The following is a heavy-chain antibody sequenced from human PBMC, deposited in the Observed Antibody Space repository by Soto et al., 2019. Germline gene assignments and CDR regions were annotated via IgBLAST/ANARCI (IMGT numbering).Heavy chain of an antibody. CDR3: ARADRKWLDP. CDR1: GGPMYSYF. J-gene: IGHJ5*02. CDR2: VYYGGSS. V-gene: IGHV4-59*07. Sequence: SDTLSITCSVSGGPMYSYFWSWIRQPPGKGLEWIGYVYYGGSSNYNPSLKSRVTFSVDTSKNQVSLNLRSVTAADTAVYYCARADRKWLDPWGQGILVTVSS.